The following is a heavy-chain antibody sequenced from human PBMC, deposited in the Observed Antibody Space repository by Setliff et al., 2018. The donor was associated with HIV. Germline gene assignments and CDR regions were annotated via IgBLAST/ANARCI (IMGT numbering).Heavy chain of an antibody. V-gene: IGHV1-18*04. CDR3: ARDPRSGYDSDTAMVRVYYYYMDV. J-gene: IGHJ6*03. CDR2: ISGYNGNT. D-gene: IGHD5-18*01. Sequence: ASVKVSCKASGYTFINFGITWVRQAPGQGLEWVGYISGYNGNTKYAQNVQGRVTMTTDTSTSTAYMELRSLRYDDTAVYYCARDPRSGYDSDTAMVRVYYYYMDVWGKGTTVTVSS. CDR1: GYTFINFG.